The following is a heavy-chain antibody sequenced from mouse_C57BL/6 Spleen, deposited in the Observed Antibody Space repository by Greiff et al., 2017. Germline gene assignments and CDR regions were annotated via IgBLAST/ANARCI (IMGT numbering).Heavy chain of an antibody. CDR1: GFSLTSYG. CDR2: IWSGGST. CDR3: ARKWGGNDGYFEV. J-gene: IGHJ1*03. Sequence: QVQLQQSGPGLVQPSQLLSITCTVSGFSLTSYGVHWVRQSPGKGLEWLGVIWSGGSTDYYAAFISRLSISKDSSKSQVFFKMNSLQADDTAIYYCARKWGGNDGYFEVWGTGSTVTVSS. V-gene: IGHV2-2*01. D-gene: IGHD2-2*01.